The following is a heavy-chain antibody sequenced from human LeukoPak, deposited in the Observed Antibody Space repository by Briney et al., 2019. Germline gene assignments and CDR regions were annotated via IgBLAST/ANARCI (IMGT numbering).Heavy chain of an antibody. CDR1: GFTFRTYE. CDR3: ARDVRSSWYLDY. Sequence: GSLRLSFAASGFTFRTYEMNWVRQAPGKGLEWISHIVSSGSTICYADSVKGRFTISRDNAKNSLYLHMNSLRAEDTAVYYCARDVRSSWYLDYWGQGTLVTVSS. CDR2: IVSSGSTI. J-gene: IGHJ4*02. V-gene: IGHV3-48*03. D-gene: IGHD6-13*01.